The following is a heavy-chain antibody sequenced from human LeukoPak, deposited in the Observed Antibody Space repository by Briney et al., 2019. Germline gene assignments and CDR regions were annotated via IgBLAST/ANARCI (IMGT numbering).Heavy chain of an antibody. Sequence: PGGPLRLSCAASGFTFSSYSMNWVRQAPGKGLEWVSYISSSSSTIYYADSVKGRFTISRDNVDNVVYLQMNSLGAEDTAVYYCARVAVSGPTGWFDSWGQGTLVIVSS. V-gene: IGHV3-48*01. J-gene: IGHJ5*01. CDR3: ARVAVSGPTGWFDS. D-gene: IGHD2-8*02. CDR2: ISSSSSTI. CDR1: GFTFSSYS.